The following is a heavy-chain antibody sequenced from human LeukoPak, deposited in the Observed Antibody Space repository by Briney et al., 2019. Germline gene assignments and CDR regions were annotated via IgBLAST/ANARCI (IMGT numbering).Heavy chain of an antibody. CDR2: ISGSSSSI. CDR1: GFTFSSYG. V-gene: IGHV3-48*04. J-gene: IGHJ3*02. CDR3: AKRGEPLDAFDI. D-gene: IGHD1-26*01. Sequence: GGSLRLSCAASGFTFSSYGMHWVRQAPGKGLEWLSYISGSSSSIYYADSVKGRFTISRDNAKNSVYLQMNSLRAEDTALYYCAKRGEPLDAFDIWGQGTMVTVSS.